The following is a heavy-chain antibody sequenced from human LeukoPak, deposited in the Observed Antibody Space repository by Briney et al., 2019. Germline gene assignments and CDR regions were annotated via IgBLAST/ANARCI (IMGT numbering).Heavy chain of an antibody. CDR1: GFTFSSYS. J-gene: IGHJ4*02. CDR3: ARRLRRNYFDY. Sequence: GGSPRLSCAASGFTFSSYSMNWVRQAPGKGPEWVSSISSSSSYKYYADSVKGRFTISRDNAKNSLYLQMNSLRAEDTAVYYCARRLRRNYFDYWGQGTLVTVSS. D-gene: IGHD4-17*01. V-gene: IGHV3-21*01. CDR2: ISSSSSYK.